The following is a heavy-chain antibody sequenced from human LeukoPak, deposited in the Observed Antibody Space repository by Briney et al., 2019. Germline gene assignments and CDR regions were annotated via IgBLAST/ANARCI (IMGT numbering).Heavy chain of an antibody. V-gene: IGHV4-34*01. CDR2: INHSGIT. CDR1: GGSFSDYY. CDR3: AREFMYYDILTGYYPIAFDI. D-gene: IGHD3-9*01. J-gene: IGHJ3*02. Sequence: PSETLSLTCAVYGGSFSDYYWSWIRQPPGKGLEYIGEINHSGITNYNPSLMSRVTISVDTSKNQFSLKLSSVTAADTAVYYCAREFMYYDILTGYYPIAFDIWGQGTMVTVSS.